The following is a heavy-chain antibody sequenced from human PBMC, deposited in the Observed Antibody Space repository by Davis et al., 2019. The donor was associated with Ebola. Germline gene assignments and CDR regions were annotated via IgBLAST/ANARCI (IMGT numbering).Heavy chain of an antibody. D-gene: IGHD6-13*01. Sequence: PSETLSLTCTVSGGSVSSGSYYWSWIRQPPGKGLEWIGEIYHSGSTYYNPSLKSRVTISVDTSKNQFSLKLSSVTAADTAVYYCARQSPVGIAFDIWGQGTMVTVSS. CDR1: GGSVSSGSYY. CDR2: IYHSGST. V-gene: IGHV4-39*01. J-gene: IGHJ3*02. CDR3: ARQSPVGIAFDI.